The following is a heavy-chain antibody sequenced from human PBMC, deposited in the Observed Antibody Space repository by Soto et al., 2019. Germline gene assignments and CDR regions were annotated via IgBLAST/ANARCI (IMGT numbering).Heavy chain of an antibody. CDR2: IKHDGSEK. D-gene: IGHD1-1*01. CDR1: GLRSGQYW. J-gene: IGHJ5*02. Sequence: GGCLRLSCAAAGLRSGQYWMGWVRQAPGKGLEWVAIIKHDGSEKYYVDSAKGRFAVSRDNAKNSLFLQMDSLRIDDTGVYFCARVMGTDGSSNPPFDPWG. CDR3: ARVMGTDGSSNPPFDP. V-gene: IGHV3-7*04.